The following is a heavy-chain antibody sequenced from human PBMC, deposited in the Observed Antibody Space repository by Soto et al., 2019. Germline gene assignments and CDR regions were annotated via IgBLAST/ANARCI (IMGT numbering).Heavy chain of an antibody. CDR1: GGSFSGYY. CDR3: ARGYCSSTSCFYYYYYYMDV. V-gene: IGHV4-34*01. CDR2: INHSGST. J-gene: IGHJ6*03. D-gene: IGHD2-2*01. Sequence: PSETLSLTCAVYGGSFSGYYWSWIRQPPGKGLEWIGEINHSGSTNYNPSLKSRVTISVDTSKNQFSLKLSSVTAADTAVYYCARGYCSSTSCFYYYYYYMDVRGKRTTVTVSS.